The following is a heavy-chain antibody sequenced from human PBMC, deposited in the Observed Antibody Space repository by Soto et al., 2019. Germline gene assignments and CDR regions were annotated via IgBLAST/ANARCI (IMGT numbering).Heavy chain of an antibody. D-gene: IGHD6-6*01. CDR3: ARAPYSSLYYFDY. Sequence: PGGSLRLSCAASGFTFSSYAMHWVRQAPGKGLEWVAVISYDGSNKYYADSVKGRFTISRDNSKNTLYLQMNSLRAEDTAVYYCARAPYSSLYYFDYWGQGTLVTVSS. CDR2: ISYDGSNK. J-gene: IGHJ4*02. CDR1: GFTFSSYA. V-gene: IGHV3-30-3*01.